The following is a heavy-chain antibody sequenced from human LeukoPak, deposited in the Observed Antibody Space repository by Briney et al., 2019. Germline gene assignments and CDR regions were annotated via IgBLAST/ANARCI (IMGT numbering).Heavy chain of an antibody. V-gene: IGHV3-23*01. J-gene: IGHJ4*02. D-gene: IGHD3-10*01. Sequence: GGSLRLSCAASGFTFSTYAMSWVRQAPGKGLEWVSAVSNGASSTYYADSVRGRFTISRDNSKNTLYLQMNSLSADDTAVYYCAKDARGSEGFWGQGTLVTVSS. CDR1: GFTFSTYA. CDR2: VSNGASST. CDR3: AKDARGSEGF.